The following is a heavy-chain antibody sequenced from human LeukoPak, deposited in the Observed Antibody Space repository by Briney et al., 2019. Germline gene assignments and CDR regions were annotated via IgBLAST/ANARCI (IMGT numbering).Heavy chain of an antibody. J-gene: IGHJ4*02. CDR1: GGSISSGGYY. D-gene: IGHD5-12*01. CDR3: ARDRVDTVGAFDY. CDR2: IYHSGST. V-gene: IGHV4-30-2*01. Sequence: SETLSLTCTVSGGSISSGGYYWSWIRQPPGKGLEWIGYIYHSGSTYYNPSLKSRVTISVDRSKNQFSLKLSSVTAADTAVYYCARDRVDTVGAFDYWGQGTLVTVSS.